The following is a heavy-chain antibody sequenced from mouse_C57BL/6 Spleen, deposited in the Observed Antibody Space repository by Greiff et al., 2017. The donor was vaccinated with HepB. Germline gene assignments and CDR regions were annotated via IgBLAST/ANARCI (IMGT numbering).Heavy chain of an antibody. Sequence: VQLQQSGPELVKPGASVKISCKASGYTFTDYYMNWVKQSHGKSLEWIGDINPNNGGTSYNQKFKGKATLTVDKSSSTAYMELRSLTSEDSAVYYCARGGWADRFDYWGQGTTLTVSS. J-gene: IGHJ2*01. CDR2: INPNNGGT. CDR1: GYTFTDYY. D-gene: IGHD1-1*02. V-gene: IGHV1-26*01. CDR3: ARGGWADRFDY.